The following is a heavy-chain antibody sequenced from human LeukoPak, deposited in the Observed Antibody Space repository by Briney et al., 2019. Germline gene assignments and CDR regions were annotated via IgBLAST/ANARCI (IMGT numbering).Heavy chain of an antibody. Sequence: PSETLSLTCSVSGVSISRHYWSWIRQPAGEGLEWIGRIYTSGSTNYNPSLKSRVTISVDTSKNQFSLKLSSVTAADTAVYYCARSIVVVPAAMGDYYYYYMDVWGKGTTVTVSS. V-gene: IGHV4-4*07. CDR3: ARSIVVVPAAMGDYYYYYMDV. CDR2: IYTSGST. CDR1: GVSISRHY. J-gene: IGHJ6*03. D-gene: IGHD2-2*01.